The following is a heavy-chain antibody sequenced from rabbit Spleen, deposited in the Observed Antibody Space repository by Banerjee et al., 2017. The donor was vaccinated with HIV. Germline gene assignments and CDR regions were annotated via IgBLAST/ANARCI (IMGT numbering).Heavy chain of an antibody. Sequence: QSLEESGGDLVKPGASLTLTCTASGFDFSSNGMCWVRQAPGKGLEWIGYIDPVFGSTDYASWAKGQFTISKTSSTTVTLQMTSLTAADTATYFCARGAGFDGRGRATELALWGPGTLVTVS. D-gene: IGHD6-1*01. V-gene: IGHV1S40*01. CDR2: IDPVFGST. CDR1: GFDFSSNG. CDR3: ARGAGFDGRGRATELAL. J-gene: IGHJ4*01.